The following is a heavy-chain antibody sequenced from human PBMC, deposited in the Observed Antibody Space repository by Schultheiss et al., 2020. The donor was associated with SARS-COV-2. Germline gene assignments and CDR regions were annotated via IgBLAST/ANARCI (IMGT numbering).Heavy chain of an antibody. J-gene: IGHJ4*02. Sequence: GGSLRLSCAASGFTFSAYWMSWVRQAPGKGLEWVANIKQDGSEKYYADSVKGRFTISRDNTKNSLYLQMNSLRAEDTAVYYCARVGPGDTAIITSYFDYWGQGTLVTVSS. V-gene: IGHV3-7*01. CDR1: GFTFSAYW. D-gene: IGHD5-18*01. CDR2: IKQDGSEK. CDR3: ARVGPGDTAIITSYFDY.